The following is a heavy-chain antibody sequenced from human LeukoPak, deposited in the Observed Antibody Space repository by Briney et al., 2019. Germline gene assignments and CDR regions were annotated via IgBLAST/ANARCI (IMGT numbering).Heavy chain of an antibody. J-gene: IGHJ4*02. Sequence: GGSLRLSCAASGFTFSSYEMNWVRQAPGKGLEWVSYISSSGSTIYYADSVKGRFTISRDNAKNSRYLQMNSLRAEDTAVYYCARVGGITMVRGVNTDDYWGQGTLVTVPS. D-gene: IGHD3-10*01. CDR3: ARVGGITMVRGVNTDDY. CDR1: GFTFSSYE. V-gene: IGHV3-48*03. CDR2: ISSSGSTI.